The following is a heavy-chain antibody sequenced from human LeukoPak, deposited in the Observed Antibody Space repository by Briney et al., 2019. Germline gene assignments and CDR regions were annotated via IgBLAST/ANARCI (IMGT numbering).Heavy chain of an antibody. V-gene: IGHV3-23*01. CDR2: ISGSGGST. Sequence: PGGSLRLSCAASGFTFSSYAMSWVRQAPGKGLEWVSAISGSGGSTYYADSVKGRFTISRDNSKNTLYLQMNSLRAEDTAVYYCAKVIGREYDFWGGYLFDYWGQGTLVTVSS. CDR1: GFTFSSYA. J-gene: IGHJ4*02. D-gene: IGHD3-3*01. CDR3: AKVIGREYDFWGGYLFDY.